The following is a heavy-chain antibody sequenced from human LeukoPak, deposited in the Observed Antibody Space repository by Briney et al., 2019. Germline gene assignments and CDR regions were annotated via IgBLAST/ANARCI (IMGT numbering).Heavy chain of an antibody. CDR3: ARVRYGDYLAFDY. V-gene: IGHV3-53*01. CDR1: GFTVSSNY. Sequence: PGGSLRLSCAASGFTVSSNYMSWVRQAPGKGLEWVSVIYSGGSTYFADSVKGRFTISRDNSKNTLYLQMNSLRAEDTAVYYCARVRYGDYLAFDYWGQGTLVTVSS. J-gene: IGHJ4*02. CDR2: IYSGGST. D-gene: IGHD4-17*01.